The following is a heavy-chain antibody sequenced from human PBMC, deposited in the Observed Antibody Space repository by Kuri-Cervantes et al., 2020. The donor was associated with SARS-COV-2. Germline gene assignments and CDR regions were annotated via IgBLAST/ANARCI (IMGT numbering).Heavy chain of an antibody. J-gene: IGHJ4*02. V-gene: IGHV3-64*02. CDR1: GFTFSNYA. D-gene: IGHD3-3*01. CDR2: ISSNGDST. Sequence: GESLKISCAAAGFTFSNYAMYWVRQAPGKGLEYVSAISSNGDSTYYADSVKGRFTMSRDNSKITLYLQMGSLRAEDMAVYYCARVSRSGYLDYWGQGTLVTVSS. CDR3: ARVSRSGYLDY.